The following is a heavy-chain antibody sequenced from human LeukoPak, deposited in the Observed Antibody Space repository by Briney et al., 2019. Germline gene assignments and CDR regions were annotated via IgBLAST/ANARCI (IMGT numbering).Heavy chain of an antibody. CDR1: GYTFTSYG. Sequence: ASVKVSCKASGYTFTSYGISWVRQAPGQGLEWMGWMNPNSGNTGYAQKFQGRVTMTRNTSISTAYMELSSLRSEDTAVYYCARVEVVTAISNGMDVWGQGTTVTVSS. V-gene: IGHV1-8*02. CDR3: ARVEVVTAISNGMDV. J-gene: IGHJ6*02. CDR2: MNPNSGNT. D-gene: IGHD2-21*02.